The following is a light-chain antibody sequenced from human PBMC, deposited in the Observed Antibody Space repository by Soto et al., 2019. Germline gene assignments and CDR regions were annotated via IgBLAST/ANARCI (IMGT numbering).Light chain of an antibody. CDR1: QSVSSSY. Sequence: EIVLTQSPGTLSLSPGERATLSCRASQSVSSSYLAWDQQKPGQAPRQLIYGASSRATGSPDRFSGSGSGTDFTLTIPRLDPEDFAVYYCQHYRTSFGGGTRVEIK. CDR2: GAS. V-gene: IGKV3-20*01. CDR3: QHYRTS. J-gene: IGKJ4*01.